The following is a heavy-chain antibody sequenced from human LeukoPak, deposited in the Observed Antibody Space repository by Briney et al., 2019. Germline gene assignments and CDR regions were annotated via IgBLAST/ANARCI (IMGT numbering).Heavy chain of an antibody. D-gene: IGHD6-13*01. V-gene: IGHV4-4*07. CDR2: IYTSGST. CDR3: ARGPYSPYYFDY. J-gene: IGHJ4*02. Sequence: SETLSLTCTVSGGSISSYYWSWTRQPAGKGLEWIGRIYTSGSTNYNPSLKSRVTMPVDTSKNQFSLKLSSVTAADTAVYYCARGPYSPYYFDYWGQGTLVTVSS. CDR1: GGSISSYY.